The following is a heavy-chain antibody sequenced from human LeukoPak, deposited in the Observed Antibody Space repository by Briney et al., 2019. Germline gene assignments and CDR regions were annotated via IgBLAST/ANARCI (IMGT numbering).Heavy chain of an antibody. Sequence: SETLSLTCTVSGGSISSSSYYWGWIRQPPGKGLEWIGSIYYSGSTYYNPSLKSRVTISVDTSKNQFSLKLSSVTAADTAVYYCARGTSLFPFDYWGQGTLVTVSS. CDR2: IYYSGST. D-gene: IGHD2-2*01. V-gene: IGHV4-39*01. CDR3: ARGTSLFPFDY. J-gene: IGHJ4*02. CDR1: GGSISSSSYY.